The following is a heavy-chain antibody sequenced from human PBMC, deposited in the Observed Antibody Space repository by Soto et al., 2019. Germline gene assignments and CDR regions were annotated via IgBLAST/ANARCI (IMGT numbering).Heavy chain of an antibody. D-gene: IGHD2-15*01. J-gene: IGHJ1*01. CDR1: GYKFTTYF. CDR3: VRGYCTTSPCSGDFQF. V-gene: IGHV1-46*01. CDR2: IHPSGDT. Sequence: ASVKVSCKASGYKFTTYFIHWVRQAPGQGLEWMGMIHPSGDTGYAQKFRGSVTMTIDTSTTTAYMELRNLTSEDTAVYFSVRGYCTTSPCSGDFQFWGQGTPVTVSS.